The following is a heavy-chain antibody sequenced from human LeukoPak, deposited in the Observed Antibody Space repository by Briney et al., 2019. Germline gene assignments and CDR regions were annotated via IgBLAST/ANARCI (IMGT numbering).Heavy chain of an antibody. CDR2: IYSGGST. D-gene: IGHD2-21*02. V-gene: IGHV3-53*01. CDR3: ARDSPGGDSGPTY. CDR1: GFTVSSNY. Sequence: GGSLRLSCAASGFTVSSNYMSWVRQAPGKGLEWVSVIYSGGSTYYADSVKGRFTISRDNSKNTVYLQMNSLRAEDTAVYYCARDSPGGDSGPTYWGQGTLVTVSS. J-gene: IGHJ4*02.